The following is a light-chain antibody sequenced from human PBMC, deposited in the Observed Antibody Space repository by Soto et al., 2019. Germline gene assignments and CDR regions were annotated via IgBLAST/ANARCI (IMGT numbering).Light chain of an antibody. CDR2: GAS. CDR1: QSMGTS. Sequence: EIVLAHSPATLSVSPGDRATLSCRASQSMGTSLAWYQQKPGQAPRLLIYGASTRATAIPARFSGSGSGTEFTLTISSLQSEDFAVYYCQQYNNWPVTFGQGTKVDI. CDR3: QQYNNWPVT. J-gene: IGKJ1*01. V-gene: IGKV3-15*01.